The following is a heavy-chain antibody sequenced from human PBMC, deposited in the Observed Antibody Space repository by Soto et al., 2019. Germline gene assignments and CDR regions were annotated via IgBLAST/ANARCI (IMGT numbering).Heavy chain of an antibody. V-gene: IGHV4-34*01. Sequence: PSETLPLTCAVYGGSFSGYYWSWIRQPPGKGLEWIGEINHSGSTNYNPSLKSRVTISVDTSKNQFSLKLSSVTAADTAVYYCARGNVYYDFWSGYYTGNNWFDPWGQGTLVTVSS. CDR2: INHSGST. CDR3: ARGNVYYDFWSGYYTGNNWFDP. CDR1: GGSFSGYY. D-gene: IGHD3-3*01. J-gene: IGHJ5*02.